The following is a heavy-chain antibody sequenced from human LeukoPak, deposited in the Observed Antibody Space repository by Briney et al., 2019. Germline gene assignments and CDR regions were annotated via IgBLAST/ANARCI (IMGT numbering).Heavy chain of an antibody. V-gene: IGHV1-2*02. CDR3: ARGYDSSGY. D-gene: IGHD3-22*01. J-gene: IGHJ4*02. CDR1: GYTFSGYY. CDR2: INPNSGGT. Sequence: ASVKVSCKASGYTFSGYYMNWVRQAPGQGLEWMGWINPNSGGTKYAQKFQGRVTMTRDTSISTAYMELSRLRSDDTAVYYCARGYDSSGYWGQGTLVTVSS.